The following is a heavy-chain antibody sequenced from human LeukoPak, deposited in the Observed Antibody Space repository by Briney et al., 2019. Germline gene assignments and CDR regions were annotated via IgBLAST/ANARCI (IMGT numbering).Heavy chain of an antibody. Sequence: GGSLRLSCAASGFTFSSYSMNWVRQAPGKGLEWVSSISSSSSYIYYADSVKGRFIISRDNAKNSLYLQMNSLRAEDTAVYYCASVVATEFDYWGEGTLVTVSA. V-gene: IGHV3-21*01. J-gene: IGHJ4*02. CDR3: ASVVATEFDY. CDR2: ISSSSSYI. D-gene: IGHD5-12*01. CDR1: GFTFSSYS.